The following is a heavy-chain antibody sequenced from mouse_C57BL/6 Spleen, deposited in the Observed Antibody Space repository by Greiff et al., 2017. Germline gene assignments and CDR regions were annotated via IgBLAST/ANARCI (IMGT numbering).Heavy chain of an antibody. J-gene: IGHJ2*01. D-gene: IGHD2-1*01. Sequence: QVQLQQSGPELVKPGASVKISCKASGYAFSSSWMNWVKQRPGKGLEWIGRISPGDGDTNYNGKVKGKATLTADKSSSPTYMPLSSLTSEDSAVYFCARRDGNYYFDYWGQGTTLTVSS. CDR3: ARRDGNYYFDY. V-gene: IGHV1-82*01. CDR1: GYAFSSSW. CDR2: ISPGDGDT.